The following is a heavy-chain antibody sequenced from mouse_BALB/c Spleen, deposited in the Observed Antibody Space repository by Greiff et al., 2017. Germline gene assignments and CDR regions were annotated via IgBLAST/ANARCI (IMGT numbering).Heavy chain of an antibody. D-gene: IGHD1-1*01. V-gene: IGHV6-3*01. J-gene: IGHJ1*01. CDR2: IRLKSDNYAT. CDR1: GFTFSSYW. Sequence: EVKVVESGGGLVQPGGSMKLSCVASGFTFSSYWMSWVRQSPEKGLEWVAEIRLKSDNYATHYAESVKGKFTISRDDSKSRLYLQLNSLRAEDTGIYYCTAHYYGSSYWYFDDWGEGTTVTVSS. CDR3: TAHYYGSSYWYFDD.